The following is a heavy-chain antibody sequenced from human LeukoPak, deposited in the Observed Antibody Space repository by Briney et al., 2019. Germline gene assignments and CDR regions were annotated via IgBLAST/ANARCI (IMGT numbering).Heavy chain of an antibody. D-gene: IGHD6-6*01. CDR2: INHSGST. V-gene: IGHV4-38-2*02. CDR3: ALIAARLNY. CDR1: GYSISSGYY. Sequence: SETLSLTCTVSGYSISSGYYWGWIRQPPGKGLEWIGEINHSGSTNYNPSLKSRVTISVDTSKNQFSLKLSSVTAADTAVYYCALIAARLNYWGQGTLVTVSS. J-gene: IGHJ4*02.